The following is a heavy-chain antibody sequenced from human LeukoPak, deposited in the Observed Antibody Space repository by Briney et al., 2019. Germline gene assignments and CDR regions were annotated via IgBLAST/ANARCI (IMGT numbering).Heavy chain of an antibody. J-gene: IGHJ4*02. CDR1: GGSISSYY. Sequence: SETLSLTCTVSGGSISSYYWSWIRQPPGKGLEWIGYIYYSGSTNYNPSLKSRVTISVDTSKNQFSLKLSSVTAADMAVYYCARAEQQLGYYFDYWGQGTLVTVPS. D-gene: IGHD6-13*01. CDR3: ARAEQQLGYYFDY. V-gene: IGHV4-59*01. CDR2: IYYSGST.